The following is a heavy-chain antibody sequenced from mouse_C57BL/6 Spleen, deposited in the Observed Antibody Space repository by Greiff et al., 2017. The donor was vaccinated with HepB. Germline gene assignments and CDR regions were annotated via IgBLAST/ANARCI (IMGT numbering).Heavy chain of an antibody. CDR1: GFNIKDDY. CDR3: TRKNYDGGLAY. CDR2: IDPENGDT. D-gene: IGHD1-2*01. Sequence: VQLQQPGAELVKPGASVKLSCTASGFNIKDDYMHWVKQRPEQGLEWIGWIDPENGDTEYASKFQGKATITADTSSNTAYLQLSSLTSEDTAVYYCTRKNYDGGLAYWGQGTLVTVSA. J-gene: IGHJ3*01. V-gene: IGHV14-4*01.